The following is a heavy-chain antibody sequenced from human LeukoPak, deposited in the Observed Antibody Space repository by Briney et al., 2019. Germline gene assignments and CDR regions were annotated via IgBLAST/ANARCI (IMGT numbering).Heavy chain of an antibody. CDR3: AREGSYYDSSGYYY. J-gene: IGHJ4*02. V-gene: IGHV3-48*04. CDR1: GFTFSSYS. Sequence: GGSLRLSCAASGFTFSSYSMNWVRQAPGKGLEWVSYISSSSSTIYYADSVKGRFTISRDNAKNTLYLQMNSLRAEDTAVYYCAREGSYYDSSGYYYWGQGTLVTVSS. D-gene: IGHD3-22*01. CDR2: ISSSSSTI.